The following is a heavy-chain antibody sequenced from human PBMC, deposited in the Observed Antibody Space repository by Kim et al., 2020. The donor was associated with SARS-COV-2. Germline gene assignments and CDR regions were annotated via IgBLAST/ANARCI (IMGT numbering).Heavy chain of an antibody. Sequence: GGSLRLSCAASGFTFSSYPMHWVRQAPGKGLECVAIISYDGSNKYYADSVKGRCTISRDNSKNTLYVQMNSLRPEDTAVYYCAREHNSGWHIDYWGQGTLVTVSS. CDR2: ISYDGSNK. J-gene: IGHJ4*02. CDR1: GFTFSSYP. D-gene: IGHD6-19*01. V-gene: IGHV3-30*04. CDR3: AREHNSGWHIDY.